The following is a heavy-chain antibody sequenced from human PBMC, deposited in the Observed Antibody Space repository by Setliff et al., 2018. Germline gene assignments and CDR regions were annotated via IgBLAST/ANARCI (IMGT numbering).Heavy chain of an antibody. V-gene: IGHV4-39*07. CDR1: GGSISSSSYY. CDR3: ARTLYDYDILTGPGYYFDY. J-gene: IGHJ4*02. Sequence: SETLSLTCTVSGGSISSSSYYWGWIRQPPGKGLEWIGSIYYSGSTYYNPSLKSRVTISVDTSKNQFSLTLSSVTAADTAVYYCARTLYDYDILTGPGYYFDYWGQGTLVTVSS. CDR2: IYYSGST. D-gene: IGHD3-9*01.